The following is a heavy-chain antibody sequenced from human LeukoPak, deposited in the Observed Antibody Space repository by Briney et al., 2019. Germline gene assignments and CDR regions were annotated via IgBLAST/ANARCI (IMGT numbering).Heavy chain of an antibody. CDR1: GGSISSYY. CDR3: AGDLRLGELWLRYYFDY. V-gene: IGHV4-4*07. D-gene: IGHD3-16*01. CDR2: IYTSGST. J-gene: IGHJ4*02. Sequence: NPLETLSLTCTVSGGSISSYYWSWIRQPAGKGLEWIGRIYTSGSTNYNPSLKSRVTMSVDTSKNQFSLKRSSVTPADTAVYYCAGDLRLGELWLRYYFDYWGQGTLVTVSS.